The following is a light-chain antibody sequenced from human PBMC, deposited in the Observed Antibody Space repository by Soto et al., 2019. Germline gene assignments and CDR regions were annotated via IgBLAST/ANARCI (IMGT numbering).Light chain of an antibody. Sequence: DIQMTQSPSTLSGSVGDRVTITCRASQTISSWLAWYQQKPGKAPKLLIYDASSLESGVPSRFSGSGSGTEFTLTISSLQPDGFATYYCQQYSSYSPAFGQGTKVEIK. J-gene: IGKJ1*01. V-gene: IGKV1-5*01. CDR2: DAS. CDR1: QTISSW. CDR3: QQYSSYSPA.